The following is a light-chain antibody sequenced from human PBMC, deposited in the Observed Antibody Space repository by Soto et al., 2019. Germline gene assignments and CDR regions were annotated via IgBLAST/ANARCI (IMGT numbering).Light chain of an antibody. CDR3: QQYNNWHSIT. Sequence: ILMTQSPAILSVSPGERAILSCRASQNVLTNLAWYQPKPGQAPRLLIYGASIRANGLPDRFSGGGSGTQFTLTISSLQSEDFAVYDCQQYNNWHSITFGQGTRLENK. V-gene: IGKV3-15*01. CDR1: QNVLTN. CDR2: GAS. J-gene: IGKJ5*01.